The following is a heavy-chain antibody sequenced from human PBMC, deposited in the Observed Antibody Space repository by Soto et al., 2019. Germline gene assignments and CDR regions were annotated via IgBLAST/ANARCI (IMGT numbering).Heavy chain of an antibody. Sequence: QVQLVESGGGVVQPGRSLRLSCAASGFTFSSYGMHWVRQAPGKGLEWVAVIWYDGSNKYYADSVKGRFTISRDNSKNTLYLQMNSLRAEDRAVYYCARDGGYYYSMDVWGQGTTVTVSS. CDR1: GFTFSSYG. CDR3: ARDGGYYYSMDV. D-gene: IGHD3-16*01. J-gene: IGHJ6*02. CDR2: IWYDGSNK. V-gene: IGHV3-33*01.